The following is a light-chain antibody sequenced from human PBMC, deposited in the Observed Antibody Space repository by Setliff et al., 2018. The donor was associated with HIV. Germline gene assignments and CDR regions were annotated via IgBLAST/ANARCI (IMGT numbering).Light chain of an antibody. CDR2: EVN. CDR3: SSFAGSLDV. J-gene: IGLJ1*01. Sequence: QSALTQPPSASGSLGQSVNISCTGTGSDVGGYDYVSWYQHHPGKAPKVMIYEVNKRPSGVPDRFSGSKSGNTASLTVSGLQAEDEADYYCSSFAGSLDVCGSGTKVTVL. V-gene: IGLV2-8*01. CDR1: GSDVGGYDY.